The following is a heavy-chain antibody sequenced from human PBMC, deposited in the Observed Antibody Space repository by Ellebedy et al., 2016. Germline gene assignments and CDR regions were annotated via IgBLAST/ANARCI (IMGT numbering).Heavy chain of an antibody. CDR1: GFTFSTHW. CDR3: ARDGGGWLQFGAFDI. J-gene: IGHJ3*02. V-gene: IGHV3-7*01. D-gene: IGHD5-24*01. CDR2: IKEDGSEK. Sequence: GESLKISCLASGFTFSTHWMSWVRQAPGKGLEWVATIKEDGSEKYSVDSVRGRFTVSRDNAKNSLYLQVNSLGAEDTAVYYCARDGGGWLQFGAFDIWGQGTMVTVSS.